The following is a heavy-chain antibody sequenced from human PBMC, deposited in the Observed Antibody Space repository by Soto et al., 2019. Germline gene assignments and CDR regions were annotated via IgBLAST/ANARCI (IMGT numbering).Heavy chain of an antibody. V-gene: IGHV3-30*18. Sequence: TGGSLRLSCAASGFTFSSYGMHWVRQAPGKGLEWVAVISYDGSNKYYADSVKGRFTISRDNSKNTLYLQMNSLRAEDTAVYYCAKSPIYSSYAFDIWGQGTMVTVSS. J-gene: IGHJ3*02. D-gene: IGHD6-6*01. CDR3: AKSPIYSSYAFDI. CDR1: GFTFSSYG. CDR2: ISYDGSNK.